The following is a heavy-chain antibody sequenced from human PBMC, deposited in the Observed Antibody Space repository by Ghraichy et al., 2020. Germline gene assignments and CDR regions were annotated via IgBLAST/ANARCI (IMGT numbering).Heavy chain of an antibody. CDR3: ARVEGPYDFWSGQRLRYFDY. Sequence: ASVKVSCKASGYTFTSYGISWVRQAPGQGLEWMGWISAYNGNTNYAQKLQGRVTMTTDTSTGTAYMELRSLRSDDTAVYYCARVEGPYDFWSGQRLRYFDYWGQGTLVTVSS. D-gene: IGHD3-3*01. J-gene: IGHJ4*02. CDR1: GYTFTSYG. V-gene: IGHV1-18*01. CDR2: ISAYNGNT.